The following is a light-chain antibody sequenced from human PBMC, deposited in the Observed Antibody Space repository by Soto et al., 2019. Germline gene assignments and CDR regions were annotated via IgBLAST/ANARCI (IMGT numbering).Light chain of an antibody. CDR1: QSVSRH. CDR2: DAS. Sequence: EIVLKQSPATLSLSPGERATLSCRASQSVSRHLAWYQQKPGQAPRLLIYDASNRATGIPARFSGSGSGTDFTLTISSLEPEDFAVYYCQQRSNWPPITFGQGTRLEIK. CDR3: QQRSNWPPIT. J-gene: IGKJ5*01. V-gene: IGKV3-11*01.